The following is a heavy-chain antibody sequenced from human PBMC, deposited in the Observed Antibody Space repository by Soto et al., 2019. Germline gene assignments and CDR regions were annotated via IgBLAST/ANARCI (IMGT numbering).Heavy chain of an antibody. J-gene: IGHJ6*03. CDR3: AREEVTMVRGVMYYYYYMDV. D-gene: IGHD3-10*01. V-gene: IGHV1-3*01. CDR1: GYTFTSYA. CDR2: INAGNGNT. Sequence: QVQLVQSGAEVKKPGASVKVSCKASGYTFTSYAMHWVRQAPGQRLEWMGWINAGNGNTKYSQKFQGRVTITRDTSASTAYMELSSLRSEETAVYYCAREEVTMVRGVMYYYYYMDVWGKGTTVTVSS.